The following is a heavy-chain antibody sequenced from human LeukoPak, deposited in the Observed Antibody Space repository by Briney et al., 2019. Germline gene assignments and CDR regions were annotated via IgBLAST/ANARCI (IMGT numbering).Heavy chain of an antibody. Sequence: GGSLRLSCAASGFTFSSYGIHWVRQAPGKGLEWVAFTRYDGSHQHYANSVKGRFTISRDNSKSTVYLQMNSLGVEDTAVYYCAERGYTAPHALDYWGQGTLVTVSS. CDR3: AERGYTAPHALDY. D-gene: IGHD5-18*01. J-gene: IGHJ4*02. CDR2: TRYDGSHQ. CDR1: GFTFSSYG. V-gene: IGHV3-30*02.